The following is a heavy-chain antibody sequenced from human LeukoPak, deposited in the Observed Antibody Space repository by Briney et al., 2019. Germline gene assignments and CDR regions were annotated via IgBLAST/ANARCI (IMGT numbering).Heavy chain of an antibody. D-gene: IGHD1-26*01. CDR3: ARAGAGVAEADY. CDR2: INAGNGNT. V-gene: IGHV1-3*01. J-gene: IGHJ4*02. CDR1: GYTFTSYA. Sequence: ASVKVSCKASGYTFTSYAMHWVRQASGQRLEWMGWINAGNGNTKYSQKFQGRVTITRDTSASTAYMEPSSLRSEDTAVYYCARAGAGVAEADYWGQETLVTVSS.